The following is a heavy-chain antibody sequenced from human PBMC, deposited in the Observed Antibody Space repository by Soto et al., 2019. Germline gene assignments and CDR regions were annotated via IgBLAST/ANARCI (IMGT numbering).Heavy chain of an antibody. CDR3: ARKVLGSTSRPDWWYFDL. D-gene: IGHD2-2*01. CDR2: ISGGGDRT. V-gene: IGHV3-23*01. Sequence: EVQVLESGGGLVQPGGSLRLSCVGSGFTFINYAMNWVRQTPGKGLEWVSTISGGGDRTFDADTVKGRFTISRDNSKNTVNLQMNSLRADDTAVYYCARKVLGSTSRPDWWYFDLWGRGTLVTVSS. CDR1: GFTFINYA. J-gene: IGHJ2*01.